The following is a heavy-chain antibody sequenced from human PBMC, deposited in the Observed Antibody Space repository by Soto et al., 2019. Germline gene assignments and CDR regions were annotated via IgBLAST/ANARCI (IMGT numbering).Heavy chain of an antibody. Sequence: PGGSLRLSCAAFGFTVSDNYMSWVRQAPGKRLEWVSVIYNDDSTYYADSVKGRFTISRDNSENTLYLQMNSLRAEDTAVYYCARTCSGGTCSFDYWGQGTLVTVSS. CDR3: ARTCSGGTCSFDY. D-gene: IGHD2-15*01. V-gene: IGHV3-66*01. CDR2: IYNDDST. J-gene: IGHJ4*02. CDR1: GFTVSDNY.